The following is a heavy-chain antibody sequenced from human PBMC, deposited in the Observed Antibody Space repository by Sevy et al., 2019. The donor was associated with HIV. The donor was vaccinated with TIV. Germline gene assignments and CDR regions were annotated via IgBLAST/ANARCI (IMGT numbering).Heavy chain of an antibody. V-gene: IGHV4-59*01. CDR2: IYYSGST. J-gene: IGHJ4*02. CDR1: GGSISSYY. CDR3: ARSSGYYYDRGDY. Sequence: SETLSLTCTVSGGSISSYYWSWIRQPPGKGLEWIGYIYYSGSTNYNPSLKSRVTISVDTSKNQFSLMLSSVTAADTAVYYCARSSGYYYDRGDYWGQGTLVTVSS. D-gene: IGHD3-22*01.